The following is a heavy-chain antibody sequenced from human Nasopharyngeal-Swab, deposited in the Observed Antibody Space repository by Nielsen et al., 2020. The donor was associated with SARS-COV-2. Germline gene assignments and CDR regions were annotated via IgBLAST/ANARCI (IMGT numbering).Heavy chain of an antibody. CDR1: GFTSSSYW. J-gene: IGHJ6*02. CDR3: AREFSKDYSNYYYGMDV. CDR2: INSDGSST. D-gene: IGHD4-11*01. Sequence: GGSLRLSCAASGFTSSSYWMHWVRKAPGKGRVWVSRINSDGSSTSYADSVKGRFTISRDNAKNTLYLQMNSLRAEDTAVYYCAREFSKDYSNYYYGMDVWGQGTTVTVSS. V-gene: IGHV3-74*01.